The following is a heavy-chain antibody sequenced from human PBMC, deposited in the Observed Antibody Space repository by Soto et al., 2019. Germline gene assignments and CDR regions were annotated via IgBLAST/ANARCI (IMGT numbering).Heavy chain of an antibody. V-gene: IGHV1-2*02. J-gene: IGHJ4*02. CDR2: INPNSGGT. D-gene: IGHD6-6*01. Sequence: ASVKVSCKASGYTFTGYYMHWVRQAPGQGLEWMGWINPNSGGTNYAQKFQGRVTMTRDTSISTAYMELSRLRSDDTAVYYCARVEVAARQNPKGGTNDYWGQGTLVTVSS. CDR1: GYTFTGYY. CDR3: ARVEVAARQNPKGGTNDY.